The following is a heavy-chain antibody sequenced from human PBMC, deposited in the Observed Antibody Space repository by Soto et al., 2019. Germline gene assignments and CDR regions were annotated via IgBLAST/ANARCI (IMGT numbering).Heavy chain of an antibody. D-gene: IGHD3-9*01. CDR2: ISGSGGST. CDR1: GFTFSSYA. CDR3: APSPRRDILTGYFGY. J-gene: IGHJ4*02. Sequence: EVQLLESGGGLVQPGGSPRLSCAASGFTFSSYAMSWVRQAPGKGLEWVSAISGSGGSTYYADSVKGRFTISRDNSKNTLYLQMNSLRAEDTAVYYCAPSPRRDILTGYFGYWGQGTLVTVSS. V-gene: IGHV3-23*01.